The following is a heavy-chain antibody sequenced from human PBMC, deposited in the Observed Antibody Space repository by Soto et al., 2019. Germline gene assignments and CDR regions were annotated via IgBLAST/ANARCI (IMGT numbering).Heavy chain of an antibody. CDR3: AKDATYYDFWSGYYGYYGMDV. D-gene: IGHD3-3*01. CDR2: ISGSGGST. V-gene: IGHV3-23*01. Sequence: GGSLRLSCAASGFTFVSYAIIYFRHSPCKGLEWVSAISGSGGSTHYADSVKGRFTISRDNSKNTLYLQMNSLRAEDTAVYYCAKDATYYDFWSGYYGYYGMDVWGQGTTVTVSS. CDR1: GFTFVSYA. J-gene: IGHJ6*02.